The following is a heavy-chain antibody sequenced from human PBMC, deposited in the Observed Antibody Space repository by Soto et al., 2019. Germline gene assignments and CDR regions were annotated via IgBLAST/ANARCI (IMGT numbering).Heavy chain of an antibody. CDR2: MNPNSGNT. V-gene: IGHV1-8*01. CDR3: ARGDSDDILTGYYLPSMAA. CDR1: GYTFTSYD. Sequence: ASVKVSCKASGYTFTSYDINWVRQATGQGLEWMGWMNPNSGNTGYAQKFQGRVTMTRNTSISTAYMELSSLRSEDTAVYYWARGDSDDILTGYYLPSMAAGGKGTTVPASS. D-gene: IGHD3-9*01. J-gene: IGHJ6*04.